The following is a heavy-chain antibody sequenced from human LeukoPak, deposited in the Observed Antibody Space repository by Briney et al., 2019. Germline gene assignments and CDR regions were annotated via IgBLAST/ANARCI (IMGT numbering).Heavy chain of an antibody. CDR2: IKQDGSEK. CDR3: ARDWHCSSTSCYDGRFDY. Sequence: GGSLRLSCAASGFTFSSYWMSWVRQAPGKGLEWVANIKQDGSEKYYVDSVKGRFTISRDNAKNSLYLQMNSLRAEDKAVYYCARDWHCSSTSCYDGRFDYWGQGTLVTVSS. J-gene: IGHJ4*02. D-gene: IGHD2-2*01. V-gene: IGHV3-7*01. CDR1: GFTFSSYW.